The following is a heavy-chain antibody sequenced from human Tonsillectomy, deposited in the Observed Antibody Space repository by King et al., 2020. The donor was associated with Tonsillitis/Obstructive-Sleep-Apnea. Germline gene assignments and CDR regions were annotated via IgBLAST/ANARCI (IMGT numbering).Heavy chain of an antibody. J-gene: IGHJ5*02. CDR1: GGSFSGYY. CDR3: ASATYYYDSSGYKAVWFDP. Sequence: VQLQPWGAGLLKPSATLSLTCAVYGGSFSGYYWSWIRQPPGKGLEWIGEINHSGSTNYNPSLKSRVTISVDTSKNQFSLKLSSVTAADTAVYYCASATYYYDSSGYKAVWFDPWGQGTLVTVSS. D-gene: IGHD3-22*01. CDR2: INHSGST. V-gene: IGHV4-34*01.